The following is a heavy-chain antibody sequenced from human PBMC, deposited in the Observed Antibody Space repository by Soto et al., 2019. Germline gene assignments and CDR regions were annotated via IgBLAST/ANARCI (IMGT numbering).Heavy chain of an antibody. CDR1: GYTFTSYE. CDR3: ARDLWLWQCLLTDS. Sequence: GASVKVSCKASGYTFTSYEMHWVRQAPGQRLEWMGWINAGNDNTRHSENFQARVTITRDTSASTAYMELNSLRSEETAVYCCARDLWLWQCLLTDSWGRETLVTVSS. J-gene: IGHJ4*02. V-gene: IGHV1-3*01. D-gene: IGHD6-19*01. CDR2: INAGNDNT.